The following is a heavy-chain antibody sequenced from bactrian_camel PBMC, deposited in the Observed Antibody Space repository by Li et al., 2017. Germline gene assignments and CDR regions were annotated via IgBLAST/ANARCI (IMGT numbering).Heavy chain of an antibody. Sequence: VQLVESGGGLVQPGGSLRLSCEASGFTFSTYFMSWVRQAPGKGLEWLSSIYGGDESPYYADSVMGRFTISKDNAKNTLYLQMNSLKPEDTAMYYCKIDQISCYGLGSQQSNYWGQGTQVTVS. J-gene: IGHJ4*01. CDR2: IYGGDESP. D-gene: IGHD5*01. V-gene: IGHV3-2*01. CDR3: KIDQISCYGLGSQQSNY. CDR1: GFTFSTYF.